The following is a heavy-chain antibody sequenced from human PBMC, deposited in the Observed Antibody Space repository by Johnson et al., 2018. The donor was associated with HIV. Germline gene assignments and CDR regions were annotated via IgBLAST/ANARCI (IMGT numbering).Heavy chain of an antibody. CDR2: ISSSGSTI. CDR1: GFTFSSYE. CDR3: AKDHPVVAERTGAFDI. Sequence: VQLVESGGGLVQPGGSLRLSCAASGFTFSSYEMNWVRQAPGKGLEWVSYISSSGSTIYYADSVKGRFSISRDNSKNTLYLQMNSLRAEDTAVYYCAKDHPVVAERTGAFDIWGQGTMVTVSS. V-gene: IGHV3-48*03. D-gene: IGHD2-15*01. J-gene: IGHJ3*02.